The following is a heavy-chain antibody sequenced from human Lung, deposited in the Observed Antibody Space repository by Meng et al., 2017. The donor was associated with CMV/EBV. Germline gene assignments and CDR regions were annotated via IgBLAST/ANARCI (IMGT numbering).Heavy chain of an antibody. Sequence: SETLSLXXTVSGGSISSSSYYWGWIRQPPGKGLEWIGSIYYSGSTYYNPSLKSRVTISVDTSKNQFSLKLSSVTAADTAVYYCASSLRYYDFWSGYYTGDYYYYGMDVWGREXTVTVSS. V-gene: IGHV4-39*07. CDR1: GGSISSSSYY. D-gene: IGHD3-3*01. CDR3: ASSLRYYDFWSGYYTGDYYYYGMDV. J-gene: IGHJ6*02. CDR2: IYYSGST.